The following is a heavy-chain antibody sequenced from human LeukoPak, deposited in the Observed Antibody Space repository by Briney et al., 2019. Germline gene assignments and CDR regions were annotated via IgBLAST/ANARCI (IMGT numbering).Heavy chain of an antibody. Sequence: GGSLRLSCAASGFTFSSYAMSWVRQAPGKGLEWVSVIYAGGSTYYADSVKGRFTISRHNSQNTLYLQMNSLRAEDTAVYYCARAERAFFDYWGQGTLVTVSS. CDR2: IYAGGST. J-gene: IGHJ4*02. D-gene: IGHD3-16*01. CDR3: ARAERAFFDY. CDR1: GFTFSSYA. V-gene: IGHV3-53*04.